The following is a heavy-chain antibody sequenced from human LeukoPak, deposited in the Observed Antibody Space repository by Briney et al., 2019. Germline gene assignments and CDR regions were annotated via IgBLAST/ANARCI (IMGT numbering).Heavy chain of an antibody. CDR2: IKQDGSEK. CDR1: GFTFSSYW. V-gene: IGHV3-7*01. Sequence: GGSLRLSCAASGFTFSSYWMSWVRQAPGEGLEWVADIKQDGSEKYYVDSVKGRFTISRDNAKNSLYLQMNSLRAEDTAVYYCARVFDYDSSGYYYDPHFDYWGQGTLVTVSS. CDR3: ARVFDYDSSGYYYDPHFDY. D-gene: IGHD3-22*01. J-gene: IGHJ4*02.